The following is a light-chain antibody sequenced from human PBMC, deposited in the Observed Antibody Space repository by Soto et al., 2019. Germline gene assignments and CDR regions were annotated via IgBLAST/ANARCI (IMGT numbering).Light chain of an antibody. CDR2: DVS. CDR3: SSYTSSSTHV. J-gene: IGLJ1*01. Sequence: QSALTQPASVSGSPGQSITISCTGTRSDVGAYTFVSWYQQHPDKVPKLMIFDVSRRPSGVSDRFSGSKSGNTASLTISGLQPEDEADYYCSSYTSSSTHVFGSGTKVTVL. V-gene: IGLV2-14*03. CDR1: RSDVGAYTF.